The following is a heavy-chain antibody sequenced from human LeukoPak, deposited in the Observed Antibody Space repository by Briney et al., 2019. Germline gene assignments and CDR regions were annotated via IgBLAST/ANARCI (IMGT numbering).Heavy chain of an antibody. CDR3: ARDPVEWELLLDY. Sequence: GGSLRLSCAASGFTFSNYWMGWVRQAPGKRPEWVANMNIDGSERYYADSVKGRFSISRDNARNSVYLQMASLRVEDTAVYYCARDPVEWELLLDYWGQGTLVTVSS. D-gene: IGHD1-26*01. V-gene: IGHV3-7*01. CDR2: MNIDGSER. J-gene: IGHJ4*02. CDR1: GFTFSNYW.